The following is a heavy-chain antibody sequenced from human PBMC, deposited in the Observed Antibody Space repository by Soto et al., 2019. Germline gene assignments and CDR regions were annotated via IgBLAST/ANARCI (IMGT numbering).Heavy chain of an antibody. J-gene: IGHJ4*02. V-gene: IGHV3-23*01. D-gene: IGHD6-19*01. Sequence: VQLLESGGGLVQPGGSLRLSCAASGFTFSNYAMSWVRQAPGKGLEWVSAISVGGTTYYADSVKGRFTISRDNSKNTLNLQMNNLRAEDTAVYYCAKDVRNSLSSGWYGVSHWGQGTLVTVPS. CDR1: GFTFSNYA. CDR3: AKDVRNSLSSGWYGVSH. CDR2: ISVGGTT.